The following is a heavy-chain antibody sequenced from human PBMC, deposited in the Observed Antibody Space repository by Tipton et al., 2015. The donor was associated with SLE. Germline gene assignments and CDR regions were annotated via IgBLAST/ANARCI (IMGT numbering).Heavy chain of an antibody. V-gene: IGHV4-34*01. J-gene: IGHJ6*03. CDR1: GRSFSGYY. CDR3: ARADYYYMDV. Sequence: TLSLTCAVYGRSFSGYYWSWIRQPPGKGLEWIGEINHSGSTNYNPSLKSRVTISVDRSKNQFSLKLSSVTAADTAVYYCARADYYYMDVWGKGTTVTVSS. CDR2: INHSGST.